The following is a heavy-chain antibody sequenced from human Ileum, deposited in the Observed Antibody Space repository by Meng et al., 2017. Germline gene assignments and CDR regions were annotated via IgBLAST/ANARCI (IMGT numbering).Heavy chain of an antibody. CDR2: IKQDGSEK. J-gene: IGHJ3*02. CDR3: VRDLRYSDSSGYWSGAFDI. V-gene: IGHV3-7*01. D-gene: IGHD3-22*01. CDR1: GISFNNYW. Sequence: GESLKISCAASGISFNNYWMIWVRQAPGKGLEWVANIKQDGSEKYYVESVKGRFTISRDNAKNSLYLQMNSLRAEDTAVYYCVRDLRYSDSSGYWSGAFDIWGQGTMVTVSS.